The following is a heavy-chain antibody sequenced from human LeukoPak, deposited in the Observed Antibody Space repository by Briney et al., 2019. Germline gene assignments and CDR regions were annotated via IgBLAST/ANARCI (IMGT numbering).Heavy chain of an antibody. Sequence: GGSLRLSCAASGFTFSSYGMHWVRQAPGKGLEWVSYISSSSSTIYYADSVKGRFTISRDNAKNSLYLQMNSLRAEDTAVYYCAREDSGSGDYWGQGTLVTVSS. CDR2: ISSSSSTI. CDR1: GFTFSSYG. CDR3: AREDSGSGDY. J-gene: IGHJ4*02. D-gene: IGHD1-26*01. V-gene: IGHV3-48*01.